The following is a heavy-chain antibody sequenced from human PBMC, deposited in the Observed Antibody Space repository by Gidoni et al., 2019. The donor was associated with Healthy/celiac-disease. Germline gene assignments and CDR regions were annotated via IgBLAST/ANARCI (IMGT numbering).Heavy chain of an antibody. Sequence: EVQLVESGGGLVQPGWSLRLSCAASGFTFSSYRLNWVRQATGKGLEWVSYISSSSSTIYYADSVKGRFTISRDNAKNSLYLQMNSLRDEDTAVYYCARDQDIVVVVGYYYGMDVWGQGTTVTVSS. CDR2: ISSSSSTI. V-gene: IGHV3-48*02. J-gene: IGHJ6*02. CDR3: ARDQDIVVVVGYYYGMDV. D-gene: IGHD2-15*01. CDR1: GFTFSSYR.